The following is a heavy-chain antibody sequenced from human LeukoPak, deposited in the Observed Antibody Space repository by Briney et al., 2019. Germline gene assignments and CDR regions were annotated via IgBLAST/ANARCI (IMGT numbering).Heavy chain of an antibody. V-gene: IGHV3-21*01. CDR1: GFTFSSYS. CDR2: ISSSSSYI. CDR3: ARALPGGGGFVNFDY. Sequence: GGSLRLSCAASGFTFSSYSMNWVRQAPGKGLEWVPSISSSSSYIYYADSVKGRFTISRDNAKNSLYLQMNSLRAEDTAVYYCARALPGGGGFVNFDYWGQGTLVTVSS. J-gene: IGHJ4*02. D-gene: IGHD3-16*01.